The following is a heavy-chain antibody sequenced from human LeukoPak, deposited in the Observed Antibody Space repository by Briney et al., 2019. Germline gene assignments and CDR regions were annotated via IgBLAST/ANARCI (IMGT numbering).Heavy chain of an antibody. CDR2: IFSGGST. D-gene: IGHD4-17*01. CDR1: GFTFSSYS. J-gene: IGHJ4*02. V-gene: IGHV3-53*01. Sequence: GGSLRLSCAASGFTFSSYSMNWVRQAPGKGLEWVSIIFSGGSTYYADSVKGRFTISRDNSKNTLYLQMNSLRAEDTAVYYCAREAVTRNYFDYWGQGTLVTVSS. CDR3: AREAVTRNYFDY.